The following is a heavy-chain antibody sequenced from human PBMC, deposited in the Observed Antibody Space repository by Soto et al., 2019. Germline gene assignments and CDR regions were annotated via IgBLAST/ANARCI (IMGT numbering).Heavy chain of an antibody. D-gene: IGHD3-10*01. J-gene: IGHJ4*02. CDR2: ISSSSSTI. V-gene: IGHV3-48*01. Sequence: PGGSLRLSCAASGFTFSSYSMNWVRRAPGKGLEWVSYISSSSSTIYYADSVKGRFTISRDNAKNSLYLQMNSLRAEDTAVYYCARTTMVRGVSKYYFDYWGQGTLVTVSS. CDR3: ARTTMVRGVSKYYFDY. CDR1: GFTFSSYS.